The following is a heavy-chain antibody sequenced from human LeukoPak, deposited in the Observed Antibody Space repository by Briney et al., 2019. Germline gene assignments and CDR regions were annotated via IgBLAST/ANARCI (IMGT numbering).Heavy chain of an antibody. CDR2: FSGSGVST. CDR1: GFTFSNYA. Sequence: GGSLRLSCAASGFTFSNYAVSWVRQAPGKGLEWVSAFSGSGVSTYYADSVKGRFTISRDNSKNTLYLQMNSLRAEDTAVYYCAKAGSMAKPTPYYFDYWGQGTLVTVSS. V-gene: IGHV3-23*01. D-gene: IGHD5-24*01. J-gene: IGHJ4*02. CDR3: AKAGSMAKPTPYYFDY.